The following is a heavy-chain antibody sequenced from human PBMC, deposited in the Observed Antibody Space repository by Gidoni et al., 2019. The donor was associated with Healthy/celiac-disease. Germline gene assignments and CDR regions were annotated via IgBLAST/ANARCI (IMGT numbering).Heavy chain of an antibody. V-gene: IGHV3-23*01. CDR3: AKMRAGWSCSSTSCYIRTYYYYYYMDV. J-gene: IGHJ6*03. CDR1: GFTFSSYA. D-gene: IGHD2-2*02. CDR2: ISGSGGST. Sequence: EVQLLESGGGLVQPGGSLRLSCAASGFTFSSYAMSWVRQAPGKGLEWVSAISGSGGSTYYADSVKGRFTISRDNSKNTLYLQMNSLRAEDTAVYYCAKMRAGWSCSSTSCYIRTYYYYYYMDVWGKGTTVTVSS.